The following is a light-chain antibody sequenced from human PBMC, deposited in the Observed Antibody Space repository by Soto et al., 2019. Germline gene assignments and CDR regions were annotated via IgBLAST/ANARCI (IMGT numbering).Light chain of an antibody. CDR2: SND. CDR1: TSNIGSNL. CDR3: AARDDSLNGSYV. V-gene: IGLV1-44*01. Sequence: QSVLTQPPSASATPGQRVTISCSGSTSNIGSNLVSWYQQVPGMAPKLLIYSNDQRPSGVPDRFSGSKSGTSASLAISGLQSEDEAEYYCAARDDSLNGSYVFGSGTKVTVL. J-gene: IGLJ1*01.